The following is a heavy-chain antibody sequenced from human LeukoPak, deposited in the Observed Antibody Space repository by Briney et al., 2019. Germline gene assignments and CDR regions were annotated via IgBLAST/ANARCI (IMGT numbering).Heavy chain of an antibody. CDR1: GFTFSSYD. CDR2: IKSSASTI. V-gene: IGHV3-48*01. J-gene: IGHJ4*02. D-gene: IGHD2-8*01. CDR3: ARALIGYYFDY. Sequence: GGSLRLSCSASGFTFSSYDMNWVRQAPGKGLEWVSYIKSSASTIYYADSVKGRFTISRDKAKKSIYLQMNSLRAEDTAVYYCARALIGYYFDYWGQGTLVTVSS.